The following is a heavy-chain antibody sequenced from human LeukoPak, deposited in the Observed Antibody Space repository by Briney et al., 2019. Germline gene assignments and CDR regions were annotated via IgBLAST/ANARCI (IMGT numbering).Heavy chain of an antibody. CDR1: GFPFGRYS. CDR3: ARDEHDDHGHFEY. CDR2: IWYAEKNK. D-gene: IGHD1-14*01. J-gene: IGHJ4*02. Sequence: GGSLRLSCAASGFPFGRYSMHWVRQAPGKGLQWVASIWYAEKNKYYADSLKGRFTISRDNSKNTVYLQMNSLKAEDTALYFCARDEHDDHGHFEYWGRGTLVTVSS. V-gene: IGHV3-33*01.